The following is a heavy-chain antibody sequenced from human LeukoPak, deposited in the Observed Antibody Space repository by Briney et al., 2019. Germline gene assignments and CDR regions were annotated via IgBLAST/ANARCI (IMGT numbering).Heavy chain of an antibody. V-gene: IGHV3-73*01. CDR2: ITSKTNSYAT. Sequence: PGGSPKLSCAASGFIFSDSAMHWVRQASEKGLEWVGRITSKTNSYATEYAASVKDRFTISRDDSKNTAFLQMNSLKTEDTAIYYCISAGAYDSSGWYFDLWGRGTLVTVSS. J-gene: IGHJ2*01. CDR1: GFIFSDSA. CDR3: ISAGAYDSSGWYFDL. D-gene: IGHD3-22*01.